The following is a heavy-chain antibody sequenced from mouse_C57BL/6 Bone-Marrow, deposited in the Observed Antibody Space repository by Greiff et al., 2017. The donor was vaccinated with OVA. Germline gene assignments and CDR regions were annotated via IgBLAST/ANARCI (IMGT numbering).Heavy chain of an antibody. CDR1: GFTFSSYG. V-gene: IGHV5-6*01. Sequence: EVKVVESGGDLVKPGGSLKLSCAASGFTFSSYGMSWVRQTPDKRLEWVATISSGGSYTYYPDSVKGRFTISRDNAKNTLYLQMSSLKCEETAMYYCSSYSNFFDYGGQGTTLTVSS. J-gene: IGHJ2*01. CDR2: ISSGGSYT. CDR3: SSYSNFFDY. D-gene: IGHD2-5*01.